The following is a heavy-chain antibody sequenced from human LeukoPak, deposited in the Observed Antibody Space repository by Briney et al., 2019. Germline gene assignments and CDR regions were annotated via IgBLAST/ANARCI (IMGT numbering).Heavy chain of an antibody. CDR1: GYSISSGYY. J-gene: IGHJ6*02. V-gene: IGHV4-38-2*02. Sequence: SETLSLTCTVSGYSISSGYYWGWIRQPPGKGLELIAYIYSSGITNYNPSLKSRVTISVDTSKTQFSLRLGSVTAADTAVYFCARVPYYYDSGSDYYYGMDVWGQGTTVTVSS. D-gene: IGHD3-10*01. CDR2: IYSSGIT. CDR3: ARVPYYYDSGSDYYYGMDV.